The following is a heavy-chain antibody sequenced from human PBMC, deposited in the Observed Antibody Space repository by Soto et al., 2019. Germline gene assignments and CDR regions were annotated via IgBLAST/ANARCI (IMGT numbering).Heavy chain of an antibody. CDR3: SRPDYYDSSGSYAFDI. V-gene: IGHV5-51*01. Sequence: PGESLKISCKGSGYSFTSYWIGWVRQMPGKGLESMGIIYPGDSDTRYSPSFQGQVTISADKSISTAYLQWSSLKASDTAMYYCSRPDYYDSSGSYAFDIWGQGTMVTVSS. J-gene: IGHJ3*02. CDR1: GYSFTSYW. CDR2: IYPGDSDT. D-gene: IGHD3-22*01.